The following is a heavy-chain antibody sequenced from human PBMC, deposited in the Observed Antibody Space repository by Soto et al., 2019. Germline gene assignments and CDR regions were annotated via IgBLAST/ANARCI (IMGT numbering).Heavy chain of an antibody. D-gene: IGHD1-7*01. J-gene: IGHJ6*02. CDR3: ARDHDGTGTTYGMDV. CDR1: GYTFTSYA. V-gene: IGHV1-3*01. CDR2: INAGNGNT. Sequence: ASVKVSCKASGYTFTSYAMHWVRQAPGQRLEWMGWINAGNGNTKYSQKFQGRVTITRDTSAGTAYMELSSLRSEDTAVYYCARDHDGTGTTYGMDVWGQGTTVTVSS.